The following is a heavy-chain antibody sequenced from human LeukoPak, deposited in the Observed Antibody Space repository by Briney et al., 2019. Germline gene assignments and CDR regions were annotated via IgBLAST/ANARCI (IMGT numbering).Heavy chain of an antibody. CDR1: GYTFTSYG. CDR3: ARDDIVATITYDY. CDR2: ISAYNGNT. J-gene: IGHJ4*02. Sequence: ASVKVSCKASGYTFTSYGISWVRQAPGQGLEWMGWISAYNGNTNYAQKLQGRVTMTTDTSTSTANMELRSLRSDDTAVYYCARDDIVATITYDYWGQGTLVTVSS. V-gene: IGHV1-18*01. D-gene: IGHD5-12*01.